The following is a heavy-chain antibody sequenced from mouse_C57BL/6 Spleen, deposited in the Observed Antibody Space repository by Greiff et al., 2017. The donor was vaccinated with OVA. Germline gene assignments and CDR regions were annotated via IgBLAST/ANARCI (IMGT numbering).Heavy chain of an antibody. Sequence: VQLQQSGPELVKPGASVKISCKASGYSFTDYNMNWVKQSNGKSLEWIGVINPNYGTTSYNQKFKGKATLTVDQSSSTAYMQLNSLTSEDSAVYYCAIRGTTVVAPYAMDYWGQGTSVTVSS. J-gene: IGHJ4*01. D-gene: IGHD1-1*01. CDR3: AIRGTTVVAPYAMDY. V-gene: IGHV1-39*01. CDR2: INPNYGTT. CDR1: GYSFTDYN.